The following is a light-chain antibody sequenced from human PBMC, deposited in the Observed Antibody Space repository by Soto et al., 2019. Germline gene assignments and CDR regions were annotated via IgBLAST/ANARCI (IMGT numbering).Light chain of an antibody. CDR3: SSYSTTNNRV. J-gene: IGLJ1*01. CDR1: SSDVGNYNY. Sequence: QSALTQPASVSGSPGQSITISCTGTSSDVGNYNYVSWYQHHPGKVPKVMIYEVRNRPSGVSNRFSGSKSGNTASLTISGLQPEDEADYYCSSYSTTNNRVFGTGTKVTVL. CDR2: EVR. V-gene: IGLV2-14*01.